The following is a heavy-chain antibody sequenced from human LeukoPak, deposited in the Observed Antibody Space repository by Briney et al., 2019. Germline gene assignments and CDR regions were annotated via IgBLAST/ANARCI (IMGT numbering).Heavy chain of an antibody. Sequence: VASVKVSCTASGYTFTSYGISWVRQAPGQGLEWMGWISAYNGNTNYAQKLQGRVTMTTDTATSTAYMELRSLRSDDTAVYYCARSPHYYDSSGYVYWGQGTLVTVSS. CDR2: ISAYNGNT. J-gene: IGHJ4*02. D-gene: IGHD3-22*01. V-gene: IGHV1-18*01. CDR1: GYTFTSYG. CDR3: ARSPHYYDSSGYVY.